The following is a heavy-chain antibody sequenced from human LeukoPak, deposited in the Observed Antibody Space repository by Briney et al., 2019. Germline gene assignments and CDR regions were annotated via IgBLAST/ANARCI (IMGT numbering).Heavy chain of an antibody. Sequence: SETLSLTCAVYDGSFSGYYWSWIRQSAGKGLEWIGHVYSTGNTKYNPSLKSRVTISADTSKNQISLRLRSVTAADTAMFYCARDGDAVSAAIAGAFDLWGRGTMVTVSS. CDR2: VYSTGNT. J-gene: IGHJ3*01. CDR1: DGSFSGYY. D-gene: IGHD2-2*01. CDR3: ARDGDAVSAAIAGAFDL. V-gene: IGHV4-4*07.